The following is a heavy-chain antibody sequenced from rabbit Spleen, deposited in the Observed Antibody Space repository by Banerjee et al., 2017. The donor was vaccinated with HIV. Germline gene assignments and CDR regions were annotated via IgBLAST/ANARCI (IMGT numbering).Heavy chain of an antibody. CDR3: TRDAAGREDFNL. CDR2: INASTGKP. Sequence: QSLEESGGDLVKPGASLTLTCTASGFSFNDRDVMCWVRQAPGKGLEWIACINASTGKPVYATWASGRFTISRTSSTTVTLQMTSLTAADTATYFCTRDAAGREDFNLWGQGTLVTVS. V-gene: IGHV1S40*01. CDR1: GFSFNDRDV. D-gene: IGHD4-2*01. J-gene: IGHJ4*01.